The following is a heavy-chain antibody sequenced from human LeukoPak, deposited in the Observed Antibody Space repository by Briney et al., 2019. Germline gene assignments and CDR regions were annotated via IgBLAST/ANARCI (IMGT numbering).Heavy chain of an antibody. D-gene: IGHD1-26*01. CDR3: AKGGKWDVTPFDY. CDR2: ISGGGGST. J-gene: IGHJ4*02. Sequence: GGSLRLSCAASGFTFSSYSMNWVRQAPGKGLEWVSTISGGGGSTYYADSVKGRLTISRDNSKNTLYLQVNSLRAEDTAVYYCAKGGKWDVTPFDYWGQGTLVTVSS. V-gene: IGHV3-23*01. CDR1: GFTFSSYS.